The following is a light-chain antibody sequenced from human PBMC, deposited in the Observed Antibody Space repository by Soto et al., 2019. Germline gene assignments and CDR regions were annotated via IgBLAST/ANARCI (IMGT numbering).Light chain of an antibody. CDR2: EVS. J-gene: IGLJ3*02. CDR1: SSDVGAYNY. Sequence: QSALTQPPSASGSPGQSVTISCTGTSSDVGAYNYVSWYQQYPGIAPKLMIDEVSKRPSGVPDRFSGSKSGKTASLTVSGLQPEDEADYYCTSYAGSNIWVFGGGTKLTVL. CDR3: TSYAGSNIWV. V-gene: IGLV2-8*01.